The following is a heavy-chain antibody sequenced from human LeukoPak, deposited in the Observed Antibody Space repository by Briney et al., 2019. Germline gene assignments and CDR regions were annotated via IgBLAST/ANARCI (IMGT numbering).Heavy chain of an antibody. CDR3: ARYKFHNYFDP. CDR1: GDSVSSSPYY. Sequence: SETLSLTCSVSGDSVSSSPYYWGWIRQPPGKGLEWIGNTFSTSTLYNASLRSRVTILVDTSKNQFSLKLTSATAADTAIYHCARYKFHNYFDPWGQGTLVVVSS. D-gene: IGHD5-24*01. CDR2: TFSTST. J-gene: IGHJ5*02. V-gene: IGHV4-61*01.